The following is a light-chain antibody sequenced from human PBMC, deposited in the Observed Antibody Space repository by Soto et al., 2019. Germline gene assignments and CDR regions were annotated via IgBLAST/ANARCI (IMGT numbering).Light chain of an antibody. Sequence: DIQMTQSPSTLSASVGDRVTITCRASQSISSWLAWYQQKPGKAPKLLFYQASSLESGVPSRFSGSGAGTEFTLTISSLQPDDFATYYCQQYNSYSFTFGPGTKVYIK. CDR3: QQYNSYSFT. V-gene: IGKV1-5*03. CDR2: QAS. CDR1: QSISSW. J-gene: IGKJ3*01.